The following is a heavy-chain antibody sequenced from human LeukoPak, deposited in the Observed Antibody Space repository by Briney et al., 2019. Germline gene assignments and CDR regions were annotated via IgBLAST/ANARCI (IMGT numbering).Heavy chain of an antibody. V-gene: IGHV7-4-1*02. CDR3: ARVRYTSGLYYFES. D-gene: IGHD6-19*01. Sequence: ASVKVSCKAPGYTFISSGMSWVRQAPGQGLEWMGWTNSNTGNPTYAQGFTGRFVFSWDTSISTAYLQISSLKAEDTAVYYCARVRYTSGLYYFESWGQGTLVIVSS. CDR2: TNSNTGNP. J-gene: IGHJ4*02. CDR1: GYTFISSG.